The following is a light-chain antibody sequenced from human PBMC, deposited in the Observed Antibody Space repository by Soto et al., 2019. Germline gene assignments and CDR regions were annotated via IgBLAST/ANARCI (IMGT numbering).Light chain of an antibody. CDR2: DAS. CDR1: QSVSSY. J-gene: IGKJ5*01. V-gene: IGKV3-11*01. Sequence: EIVLTHSPATLSLSPGERATLSFSSSQSVSSYLAWYQQKPGQAPRLLIYDASNRATGIPVRFSGSGSGTDFTLTISSLEPEDFALYYCQQRNNWPITFGQGTRLEI. CDR3: QQRNNWPIT.